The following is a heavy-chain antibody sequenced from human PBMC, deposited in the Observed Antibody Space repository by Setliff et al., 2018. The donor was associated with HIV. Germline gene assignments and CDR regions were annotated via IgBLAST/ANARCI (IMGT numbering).Heavy chain of an antibody. D-gene: IGHD3-10*01. Sequence: SETLSLTCTVSGGSISTSRYYWGWIRQPPGKGLEWIGSINYRGNTYYNPSLKSRAAISVDTSKNQISLKLSSVTAADTAVYYCASLDGSESPYIYYSYMDVWGKGTAVTVSS. J-gene: IGHJ6*03. CDR1: GGSISTSRYY. V-gene: IGHV4-39*01. CDR2: INYRGNT. CDR3: ASLDGSESPYIYYSYMDV.